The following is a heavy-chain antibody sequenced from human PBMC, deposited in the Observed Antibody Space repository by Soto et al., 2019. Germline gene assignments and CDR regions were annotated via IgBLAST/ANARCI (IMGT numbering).Heavy chain of an antibody. D-gene: IGHD3-22*01. V-gene: IGHV4-34*01. CDR2: INHSGST. J-gene: IGHJ5*02. CDR1: GGSFSGYY. CDR3: ARRAYSYCYDSSGYYYRGVSWFDT. Sequence: PSETLSLTCAVDGGSFSGYYWSWIRQPPGKGLEWIGEINHSGSTNYNPSLKSRVTISVDTSKEQLSLKLSSVTAADTSVYYRARRAYSYCYDSSGYYYRGVSWFDTWGQGTLVTVSS.